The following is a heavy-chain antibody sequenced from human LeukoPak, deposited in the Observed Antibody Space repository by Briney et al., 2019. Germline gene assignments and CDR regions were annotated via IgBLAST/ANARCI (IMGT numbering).Heavy chain of an antibody. CDR3: ATFGAYDSSGYYYWYFDL. CDR2: IFYDGSNK. Sequence: GGSLRLSCAASGFTFTNYALHWVRQAPGKGLEWVADIFYDGSNKYYADSVKGRFTISRDNSKNTLYLQMNSLRAEDTAVYYCATFGAYDSSGYYYWYFDLWAVAPWSLSPQ. V-gene: IGHV3-30*04. D-gene: IGHD3-22*01. CDR1: GFTFTNYA. J-gene: IGHJ2*01.